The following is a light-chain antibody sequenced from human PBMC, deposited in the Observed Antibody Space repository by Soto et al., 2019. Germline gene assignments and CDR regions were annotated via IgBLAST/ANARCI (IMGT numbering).Light chain of an antibody. CDR3: QQYGSSPQT. CDR2: GAS. CDR1: QSVSSSY. V-gene: IGKV3-20*01. Sequence: EIVLTQSPGTLALSPGERATLSCRASQSVSSSYLAWYQQKPGQAPRLLIYGASSRATGIPDRFSGSGSGTDFTLIICRLEPEDFAVYYCQQYGSSPQTFGQGTKV. J-gene: IGKJ1*01.